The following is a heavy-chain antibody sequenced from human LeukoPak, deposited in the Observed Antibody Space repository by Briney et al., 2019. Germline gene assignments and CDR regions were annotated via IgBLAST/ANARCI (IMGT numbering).Heavy chain of an antibody. CDR2: IKQDGSEK. V-gene: IGHV3-7*03. CDR1: GFTFSSYW. CDR3: ARVPDILTDYLDAFDI. Sequence: AGGSLRLSCAASGFTFSSYWMSWVRQAPGKGLEWVANIKQDGSEKYYVDSVKGRFTISRDNAKNSLYLQMNSLRAEDTAVYYCARVPDILTDYLDAFDIWGQGTMVTVSS. J-gene: IGHJ3*02. D-gene: IGHD3-9*01.